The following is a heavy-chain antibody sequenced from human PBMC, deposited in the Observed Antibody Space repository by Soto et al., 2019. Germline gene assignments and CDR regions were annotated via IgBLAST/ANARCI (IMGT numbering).Heavy chain of an antibody. J-gene: IGHJ4*02. V-gene: IGHV3-23*01. Sequence: EVQLLESGGGLVQPGGSLRLSCAASGFTFSSYAMSWVRQAPGKGLERVSGISGSGGSTYYADSEKGRFTISRDNSKNTLYLQMNSLRAEDAAVYYCAKDRATVTTYYFDYWGQGILVTVSS. D-gene: IGHD4-17*01. CDR3: AKDRATVTTYYFDY. CDR1: GFTFSSYA. CDR2: ISGSGGST.